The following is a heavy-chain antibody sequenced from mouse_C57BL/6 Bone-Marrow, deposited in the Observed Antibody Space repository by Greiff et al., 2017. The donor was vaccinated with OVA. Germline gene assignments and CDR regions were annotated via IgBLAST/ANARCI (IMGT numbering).Heavy chain of an antibody. V-gene: IGHV5-4*01. D-gene: IGHD2-4*01. CDR2: ISDGGSYT. J-gene: IGHJ3*01. Sequence: VQLKESGGGLVKPGGSLKLSCAASGFTFSSYAMSWVRQTPEKRLEWVATISDGGSYTYYPDNVKGRFTISRDNAKNNLYLQMSHLKSEDTAMYYCARSYDYDGFAYWGQGTLVTVSA. CDR1: GFTFSSYA. CDR3: ARSYDYDGFAY.